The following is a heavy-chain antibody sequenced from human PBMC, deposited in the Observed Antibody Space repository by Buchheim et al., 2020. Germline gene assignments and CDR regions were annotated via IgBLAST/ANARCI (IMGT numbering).Heavy chain of an antibody. CDR3: ARDLTVCFNAAAGTFGKTQDDY. Sequence: EVQLVESGGGLVQPGGSLRLSCAASGFTFSSYWMSWVRQAPGKGLEWVANIKQDGSEKYYVDSVKGRFTISRDNAKNSLYLQMNSLRAEDTTVYYCARDLTVCFNAAAGTFGKTQDDYWGQGTL. V-gene: IGHV3-7*01. CDR2: IKQDGSEK. J-gene: IGHJ4*02. CDR1: GFTFSSYW. D-gene: IGHD6-13*01.